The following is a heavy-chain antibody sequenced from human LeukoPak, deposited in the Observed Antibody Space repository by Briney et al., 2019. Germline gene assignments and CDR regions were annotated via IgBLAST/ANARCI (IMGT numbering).Heavy chain of an antibody. CDR2: ISSSSSHT. Sequence: GGSLRLSCAASGFTFSDYCMSWIRQAPGKGLEWVSYISSSSSHTNYADSVKGRFTISRDNAKNSLYLQMNSLRAEDTAVYYCARDPSYQLLSADDAFDIWGQGTMVTVSS. CDR1: GFTFSDYC. CDR3: ARDPSYQLLSADDAFDI. J-gene: IGHJ3*02. V-gene: IGHV3-11*06. D-gene: IGHD2-2*01.